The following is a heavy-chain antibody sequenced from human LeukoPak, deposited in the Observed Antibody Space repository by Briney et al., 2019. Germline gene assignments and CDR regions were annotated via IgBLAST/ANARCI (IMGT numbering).Heavy chain of an antibody. CDR3: ARRGGYSYGYGSKMDV. V-gene: IGHV3-21*01. J-gene: IGHJ6*04. D-gene: IGHD5-18*01. Sequence: GGSLRLSCAASGFTFSSYSMNWVRQAPGKGLEWVSSISSSSSYIHYADSVKGRFTISRDNAKNSLYLQMNSLRAEDTAVYYCARRGGYSYGYGSKMDVWGKGTTVTVSS. CDR1: GFTFSSYS. CDR2: ISSSSSYI.